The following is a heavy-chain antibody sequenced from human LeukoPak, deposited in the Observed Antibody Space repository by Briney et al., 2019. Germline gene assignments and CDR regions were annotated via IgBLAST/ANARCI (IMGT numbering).Heavy chain of an antibody. D-gene: IGHD4-17*01. Sequence: GGSLRLSCAASGFTFNSYAMNWVRQAPGKGLEWVSGISSSGGSTYYADSVKGRFTISRDNSKNTLYLQMNSLRAEDTAVYYCAKGTTVTSALFDYWGQGTLVTVSS. J-gene: IGHJ4*02. CDR3: AKGTTVTSALFDY. CDR2: ISSSGGST. V-gene: IGHV3-23*01. CDR1: GFTFNSYA.